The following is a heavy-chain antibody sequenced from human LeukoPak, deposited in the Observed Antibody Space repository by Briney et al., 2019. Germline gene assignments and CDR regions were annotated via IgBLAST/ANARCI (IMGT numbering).Heavy chain of an antibody. CDR3: ARVLRYFDWSPSWFDP. D-gene: IGHD3-9*01. J-gene: IGHJ5*02. V-gene: IGHV1-18*01. Sequence: GASVKVSCKASGYTFTSYGITWVRQAPGQGLEWMGCISAYNGNTNYAQKLQGRVTMTTDTSTSTAYMELRSLRSDDTAVYYCARVLRYFDWSPSWFDPWGQGTLVTVSS. CDR1: GYTFTSYG. CDR2: ISAYNGNT.